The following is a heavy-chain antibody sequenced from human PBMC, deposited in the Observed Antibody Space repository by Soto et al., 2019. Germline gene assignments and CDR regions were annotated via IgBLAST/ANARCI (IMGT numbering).Heavy chain of an antibody. CDR1: GGSISSYS. CDR2: IYYIGST. J-gene: IGHJ5*02. CDR3: ARGLRRQLLNWFDP. D-gene: IGHD2-2*01. V-gene: IGHV4-59*01. Sequence: SETLSLTCTVSGGSISSYSWSWIRQPPGKGLEWIGYIYYIGSTNYNPSLKSRVTISVDTSKNQFSLKLSSVTAADTAVYYCARGLRRQLLNWFDPWGQGTLVTVSS.